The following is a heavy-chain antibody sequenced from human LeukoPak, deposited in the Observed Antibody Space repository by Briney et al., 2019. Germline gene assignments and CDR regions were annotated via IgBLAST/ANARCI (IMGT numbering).Heavy chain of an antibody. Sequence: SETLSLTCTVSGGSISSGSYYWSWIRQPAGKGLEWIGRIYTSGSTNYNPSLKSRVTISVDTSKNQFSLKLSSVTAADTAVYYCARGGYSYGPTKRTFDYWGQGTLVTVSS. CDR1: GGSISSGSYY. V-gene: IGHV4-61*02. CDR2: IYTSGST. D-gene: IGHD5-18*01. J-gene: IGHJ4*02. CDR3: ARGGYSYGPTKRTFDY.